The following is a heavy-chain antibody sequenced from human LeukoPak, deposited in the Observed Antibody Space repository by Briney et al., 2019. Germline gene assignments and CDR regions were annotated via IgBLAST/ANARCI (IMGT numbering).Heavy chain of an antibody. V-gene: IGHV3-20*04. J-gene: IGHJ4*02. D-gene: IGHD7-27*01. CDR2: IRGDAGST. Sequence: TGGSLRLSCAASGFTFDAFGMTWVRKAPGKGLEGFFAIRGDAGSTGYADSVKGRFTISRDNAKNSLYLQMNSLRVEDTALYYCARVWAWGSGNYFDNWGQGTLVTVSS. CDR1: GFTFDAFG. CDR3: ARVWAWGSGNYFDN.